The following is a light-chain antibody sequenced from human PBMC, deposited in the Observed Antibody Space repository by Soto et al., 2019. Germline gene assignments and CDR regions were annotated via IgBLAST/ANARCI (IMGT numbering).Light chain of an antibody. CDR2: DAS. Sequence: EIVLTQSPATLSLSPGERATFSCRASQSVSSDLVWYQHKPGQAPRLLIYDASNRATGIPARFSGSGSGTDFTLTISRLEPEDFAVYYCQKYNNWPPETFGQGTKVDIK. CDR3: QKYNNWPPET. J-gene: IGKJ1*01. V-gene: IGKV3-11*01. CDR1: QSVSSD.